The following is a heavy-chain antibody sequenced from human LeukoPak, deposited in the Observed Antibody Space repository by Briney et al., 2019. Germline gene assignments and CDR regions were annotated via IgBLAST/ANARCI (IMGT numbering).Heavy chain of an antibody. V-gene: IGHV4-38-2*02. CDR2: IYHSGST. J-gene: IGHJ5*02. CDR1: GYSISSGYY. CDR3: ARGAGGSYSNWFDP. Sequence: SETLSLTCTVSGYSISSGYYWGWIRQPPGKVLEWIGSIYHSGSTYYNPSLKSRVTISVDTSKNQFSLKLSSVTAADTAVYYCARGAGGSYSNWFDPWGQGTLVTVSS. D-gene: IGHD1-26*01.